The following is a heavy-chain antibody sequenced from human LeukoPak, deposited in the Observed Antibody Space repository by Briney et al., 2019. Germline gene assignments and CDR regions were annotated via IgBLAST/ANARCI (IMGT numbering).Heavy chain of an antibody. CDR3: ATPQLYIAVAGIYYFDY. Sequence: VASVKVSCKASGYTFTSYYMHWVRQAPGQGLEWMGIINPSGGSTSYAQKFQGRVTMTEDTSTDTAYMELSSLRSEDTAVYYCATPQLYIAVAGIYYFDYWGQGTLVTVSS. D-gene: IGHD6-19*01. CDR1: GYTFTSYY. J-gene: IGHJ4*02. V-gene: IGHV1-46*01. CDR2: INPSGGST.